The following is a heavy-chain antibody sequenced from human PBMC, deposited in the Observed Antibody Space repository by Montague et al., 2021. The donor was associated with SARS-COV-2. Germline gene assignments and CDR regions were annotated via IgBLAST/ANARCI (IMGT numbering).Heavy chain of an antibody. Sequence: SETRSLTCTLSGYSISSGYYWGWIRQPPGKGLEWIGSIYHSGSTYYNPSLKSRVTISVDTSKNQFSLKLSSVTAADTAVYYCARSQDCSTTSCHFDYWGQGTLVTVSS. V-gene: IGHV4-38-2*02. CDR3: ARSQDCSTTSCHFDY. D-gene: IGHD2-2*01. J-gene: IGHJ4*02. CDR1: GYSISSGYY. CDR2: IYHSGST.